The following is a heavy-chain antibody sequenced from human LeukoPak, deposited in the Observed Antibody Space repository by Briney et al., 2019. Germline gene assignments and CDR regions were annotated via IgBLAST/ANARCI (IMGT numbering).Heavy chain of an antibody. CDR3: ARDLFVAVAGTPPGWFDP. D-gene: IGHD6-19*01. V-gene: IGHV3-30*04. CDR1: GFTFDDYA. Sequence: PGGSLRLSCAASGFTFDDYAMHWVRRAPGKGLEWVAVISYDGSNKYYADSVKGRFTISRDNSKNTLYLQMNSLRAEDTAVYYCARDLFVAVAGTPPGWFDPWGQGTLVTVSS. CDR2: ISYDGSNK. J-gene: IGHJ5*02.